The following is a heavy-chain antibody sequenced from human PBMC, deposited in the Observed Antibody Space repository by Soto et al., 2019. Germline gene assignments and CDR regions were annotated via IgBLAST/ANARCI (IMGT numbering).Heavy chain of an antibody. Sequence: RGESLKISCKASGYTFSNQWIAWVRQMPGKGLEWMGIVYPGDSDTRYSPSFQGQVTISTDKSINTAYLQWSSLKASDTAMYYCATLRRSTGAMDVWGQGTTVTVSS. CDR2: VYPGDSDT. CDR1: GYTFSNQW. J-gene: IGHJ6*02. D-gene: IGHD1-26*01. CDR3: ATLRRSTGAMDV. V-gene: IGHV5-51*01.